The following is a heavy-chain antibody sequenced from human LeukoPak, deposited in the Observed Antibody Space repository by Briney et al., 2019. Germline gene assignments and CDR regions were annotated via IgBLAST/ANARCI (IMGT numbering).Heavy chain of an antibody. CDR2: INPNSGGT. Sequence: GASVKVSCKASGYTFTGYYMHWVRQAPGQGLEWMGWINPNSGGTNYAQKFQGRVTMTRDTSISTAYMELSRLRSDDTAVYYCVRDGNDYFGSGSYYPPDNWFDPWGQGTLVTVSS. CDR1: GYTFTGYY. D-gene: IGHD3-10*01. CDR3: VRDGNDYFGSGSYYPPDNWFDP. J-gene: IGHJ5*02. V-gene: IGHV1-2*02.